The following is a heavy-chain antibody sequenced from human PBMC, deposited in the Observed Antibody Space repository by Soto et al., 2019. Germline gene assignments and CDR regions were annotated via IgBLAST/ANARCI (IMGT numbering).Heavy chain of an antibody. CDR3: SSTILGGSMDV. Sequence: GESLKISCQGSGYTFSNHWINWVRLVPGKGLEWMGIIFPRDSDTRYSPSLQGQVIISVDTSTNTAYLQWTRLTASATAIYYCSSTILGGSMDVWGQGTSV. V-gene: IGHV5-51*01. CDR1: GYTFSNHW. J-gene: IGHJ6*02. CDR2: IFPRDSDT. D-gene: IGHD2-21*01.